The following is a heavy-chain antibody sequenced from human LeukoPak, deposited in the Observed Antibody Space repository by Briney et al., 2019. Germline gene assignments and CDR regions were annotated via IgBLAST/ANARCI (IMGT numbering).Heavy chain of an antibody. CDR3: ARDPTLTVTTSYYYMDV. CDR1: GYTFTSYG. J-gene: IGHJ6*03. D-gene: IGHD4-11*01. Sequence: ASVKVSCKASGYTFTSYGISWVRQAPGQGLEWMGWISAYNGNTNYAQKLQGRVAMTTDTSTSTAYMELRSLRSDDTAVYYCARDPTLTVTTSYYYMDVWGKGTTVTVSS. CDR2: ISAYNGNT. V-gene: IGHV1-18*01.